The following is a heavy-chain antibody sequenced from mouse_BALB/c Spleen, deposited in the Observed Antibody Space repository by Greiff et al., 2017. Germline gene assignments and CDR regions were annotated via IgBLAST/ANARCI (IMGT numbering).Heavy chain of an antibody. V-gene: IGHV14-3*02. CDR1: GFNIKDTY. D-gene: IGHD2-1*01. J-gene: IGHJ4*01. CDR3: ARDGNYDYAMDY. CDR2: IDPANGNT. Sequence: EVQLQESGAELVKPGASVKLSCTASGFNIKDTYMHWVKQRPEQGLEWIGRIDPANGNTKYDPKFQGKATITADTSSNTAYLQLSSLTSEDTAVYYCARDGNYDYAMDYWGQGTSVTVSS.